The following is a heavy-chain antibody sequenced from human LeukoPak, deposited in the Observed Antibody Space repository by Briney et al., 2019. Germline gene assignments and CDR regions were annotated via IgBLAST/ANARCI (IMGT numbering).Heavy chain of an antibody. CDR3: ARAEAYYGLWSGYYTAAFDI. D-gene: IGHD3-3*01. Sequence: ASVKVSRKTSGYTSISYYMHSVRQAPAQRLGWMGRINPSNGITTYAQKFQGGVTMTRNMSITTAYMELSGLISDDTAVYYCARAEAYYGLWSGYYTAAFDIWGQGTMVTVSS. V-gene: IGHV1-2*06. CDR1: GYTSISYY. J-gene: IGHJ3*02. CDR2: INPSNGIT.